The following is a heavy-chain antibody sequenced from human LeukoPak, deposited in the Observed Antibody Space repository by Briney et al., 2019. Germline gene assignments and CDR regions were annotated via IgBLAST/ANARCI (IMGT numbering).Heavy chain of an antibody. CDR2: ISSSGSTI. CDR3: ARGSRFGVVERDASDI. J-gene: IGHJ3*02. D-gene: IGHD3-3*01. Sequence: GGSLRLSCAASGFTFSSYEMNWVRQAPGKGLEWVSYISSSGSTIYYADSVKGRFTISRDNAKNSLYLQMNSLRAEDTAVYYCARGSRFGVVERDASDIWGQGTMVTVSS. CDR1: GFTFSSYE. V-gene: IGHV3-48*03.